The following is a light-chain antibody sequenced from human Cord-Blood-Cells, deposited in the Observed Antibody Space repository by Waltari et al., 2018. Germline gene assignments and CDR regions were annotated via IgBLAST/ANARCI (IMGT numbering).Light chain of an antibody. CDR1: SSDVGSYNL. CDR3: CSYAGSSTV. CDR2: EGS. J-gene: IGLJ2*01. V-gene: IGLV2-23*01. Sequence: SALTQPASVSGSPGQPITISCTGTSSDVGSYNLVSWYQQHPGKAPKLMIYEGSKRPSGVSNRFSGSKSGNTASLTISGLQAEDEADYYCCSYAGSSTVFGGGTKLTVL.